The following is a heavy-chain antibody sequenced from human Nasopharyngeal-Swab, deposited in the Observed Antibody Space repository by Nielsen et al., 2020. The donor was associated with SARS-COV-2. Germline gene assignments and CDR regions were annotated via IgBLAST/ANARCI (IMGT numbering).Heavy chain of an antibody. J-gene: IGHJ1*01. CDR1: GFTFSDYY. V-gene: IGHV3-11*04. D-gene: IGHD6-19*01. CDR2: ISSSGSTI. CDR3: ARDSLPWPVPEYFQH. Sequence: GESLKISCAASGFTFSDYYMSWIRQAPGKGLEWVSYISSSGSTIYYADSVKGRFTISRDNAKNSQYLQMNSLRAEDTAVYYCARDSLPWPVPEYFQHWGQGTLVTVSS.